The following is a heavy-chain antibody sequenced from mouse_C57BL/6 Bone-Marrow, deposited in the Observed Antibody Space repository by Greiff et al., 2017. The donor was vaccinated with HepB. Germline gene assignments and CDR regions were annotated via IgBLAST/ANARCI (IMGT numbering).Heavy chain of an antibody. D-gene: IGHD2-13*01. Sequence: QVQLQQPWPELLKPGAPVKLSCKPSGHTLTSSCMHWVKQRPGQGLEWIGMIQPNSGSTNYNEKFKSKATLTVDKSSSTAYMQLSSLTSGDSAVYYCVGEGYSDYCERFACWGRGSLVSVSA. V-gene: IGHV1-64*01. CDR3: VGEGYSDYCERFAC. CDR2: IQPNSGST. CDR1: GHTLTSSC. J-gene: IGHJ3*01.